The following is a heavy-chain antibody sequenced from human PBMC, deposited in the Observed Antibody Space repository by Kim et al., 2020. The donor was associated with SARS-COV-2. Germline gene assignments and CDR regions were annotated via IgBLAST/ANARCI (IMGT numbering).Heavy chain of an antibody. CDR3: ARVGYSGSVSQGELDY. V-gene: IGHV3-48*02. CDR2: ISSSSSTI. Sequence: GGSLRLSCAASGFTFSSYSMNWVRQAPGKGLEWVSYISSSSSTIYYADSVKGRFTISRDNAKNSLYLQMNSLRDEDTAVYYCARVGYSGSVSQGELDYWGQGTLVTVSS. CDR1: GFTFSSYS. D-gene: IGHD6-6*01. J-gene: IGHJ4*02.